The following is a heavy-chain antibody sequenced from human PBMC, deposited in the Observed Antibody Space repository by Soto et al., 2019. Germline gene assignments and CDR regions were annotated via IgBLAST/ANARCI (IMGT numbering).Heavy chain of an antibody. Sequence: ASLKVSCNTSGYTFSNYAISWVRQAPGQGLEWMGWVSPYNGNANYTEKFQGRVSMTTDTSTTTAYMELTSLTSDDTAIYYCARAISITMAAPPXWGQATLVTVSX. CDR3: ARAISITMAAPPX. CDR1: GYTFSNYA. V-gene: IGHV1-18*04. J-gene: IGHJ4*02. D-gene: IGHD3-3*01. CDR2: VSPYNGNA.